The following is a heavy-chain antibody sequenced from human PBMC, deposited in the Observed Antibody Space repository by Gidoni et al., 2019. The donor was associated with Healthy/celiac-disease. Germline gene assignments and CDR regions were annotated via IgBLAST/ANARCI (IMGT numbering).Heavy chain of an antibody. CDR3: ARGRSDSSGYYYGVYYYYGMDV. V-gene: IGHV1-69*06. J-gene: IGHJ6*02. D-gene: IGHD3-22*01. CDR2: IIPIFGTA. CDR1: GGTLSSYA. Sequence: QVQLVQSGAEVKKPGSSVKVSCKASGGTLSSYAISWVRQSPGQGLEWMGGIIPIFGTANYAQKFQGRVTITADKSTSTAYMELSSLRSEDTAVYYCARGRSDSSGYYYGVYYYYGMDVWGQGTTVTVSS.